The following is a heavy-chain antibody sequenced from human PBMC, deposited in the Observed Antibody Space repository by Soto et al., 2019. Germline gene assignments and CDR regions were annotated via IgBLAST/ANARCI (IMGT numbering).Heavy chain of an antibody. CDR2: ISGSGGST. D-gene: IGHD3-3*01. CDR3: AKKRDFWSGSSDYYFDY. Sequence: EVQLLESGGGLVQPGGSLRLSCAASGFTFSSYAMSWVRQAPGKGLEWVSAISGSGGSTYYADSVKGRFTISRDNSKNTLYLQMNSLRAEDTAVYYCAKKRDFWSGSSDYYFDYWGQGTWSPSPQ. V-gene: IGHV3-23*01. CDR1: GFTFSSYA. J-gene: IGHJ4*02.